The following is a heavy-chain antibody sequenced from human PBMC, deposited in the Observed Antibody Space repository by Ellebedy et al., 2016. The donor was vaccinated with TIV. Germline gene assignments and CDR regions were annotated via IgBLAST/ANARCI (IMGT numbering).Heavy chain of an antibody. CDR1: GFTFNSYG. CDR3: AKDGGSGVWGSYRYYDY. V-gene: IGHV3-30*18. D-gene: IGHD3-16*02. J-gene: IGHJ4*02. CDR2: ISYDGSNK. Sequence: GESLKISCAASGFTFNSYGMHWVRRAPGKGLEWVAVISYDGSNKYYADSVKGRFTISRDISKNTLYLQMNSLRAEDTAVYYCAKDGGSGVWGSYRYYDYWGQGTLVTVSS.